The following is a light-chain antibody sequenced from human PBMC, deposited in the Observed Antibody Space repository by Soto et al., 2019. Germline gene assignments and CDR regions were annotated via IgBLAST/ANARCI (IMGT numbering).Light chain of an antibody. Sequence: TQSPFTLSLSPLELATLSCRVGHSVSSSYLAWYQQKPGQAPRLLIYSASSRATGIPDRFSGSGSGADYTLTISSLEPEDSAMYYCQQYGSSGTFGQGTKVDIK. CDR1: HSVSSSY. CDR2: SAS. V-gene: IGKV3-20*01. CDR3: QQYGSSGT. J-gene: IGKJ1*01.